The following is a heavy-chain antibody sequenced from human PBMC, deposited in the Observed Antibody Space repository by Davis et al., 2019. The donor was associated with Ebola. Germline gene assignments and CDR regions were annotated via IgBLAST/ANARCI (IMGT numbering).Heavy chain of an antibody. D-gene: IGHD1-26*01. CDR3: ARGTPQGGELVAPHFDY. CDR1: GYTFTSYG. CDR2: INAGNGDT. V-gene: IGHV1-3*01. Sequence: ASVKVSCKASGYTFTSYGISWVRQAPGQRLEWMGWINAGNGDTKYSQKFQGRVTITRDTSASTAYMELSSLRSEDTAVYYCARGTPQGGELVAPHFDYWGQGTLVTVSS. J-gene: IGHJ4*02.